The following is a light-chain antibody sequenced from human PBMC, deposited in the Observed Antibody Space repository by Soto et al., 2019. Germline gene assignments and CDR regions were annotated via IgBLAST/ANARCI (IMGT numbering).Light chain of an antibody. J-gene: IGKJ2*01. Sequence: EIVMTQSPATLSVSPGVRATLSCRASQSVSGSLAWYQQKPGQAPRLLFYGASTRATGVPARFSGSGSGTEFTLTISSLQSEDFAVYYCQQYNKWLYTFGQGTKLEIK. CDR2: GAS. CDR3: QQYNKWLYT. V-gene: IGKV3-15*01. CDR1: QSVSGS.